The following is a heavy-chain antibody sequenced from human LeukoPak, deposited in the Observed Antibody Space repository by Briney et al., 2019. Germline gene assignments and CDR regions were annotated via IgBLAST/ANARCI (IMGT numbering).Heavy chain of an antibody. CDR2: IKSKTDGGTT. J-gene: IGHJ4*02. CDR3: ATDISTHYFGS. D-gene: IGHD3-9*01. V-gene: IGHV3-15*01. CDR1: GFTFSNAW. Sequence: PGGSLRLSCAASGFTFSNAWMSWVRQAPGKGLEWVGRIKSKTDGGTTDYAAPVKGRFTISRDDSKNTLYLQMNSLRAEDTAIYYCATDISTHYFGSWGQGTLVTVSS.